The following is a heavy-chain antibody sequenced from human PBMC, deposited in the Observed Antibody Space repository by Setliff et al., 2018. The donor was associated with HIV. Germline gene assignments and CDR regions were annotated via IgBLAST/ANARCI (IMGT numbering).Heavy chain of an antibody. CDR1: GGAFNDYY. J-gene: IGHJ6*03. CDR3: ARDEEVVVTAIRDYYYYYMDV. D-gene: IGHD2-21*02. V-gene: IGHV4-34*01. CDR2: INHSGNI. Sequence: PSETLSLTCAVYGGAFNDYYWNWIRQPPGEGLQWIGEINHSGNINYNPSLRSRVTMSVDTSKNHFSLKLSSVTAADTAVYYCARDEEVVVTAIRDYYYYYMDVWGKGTTVTVSS.